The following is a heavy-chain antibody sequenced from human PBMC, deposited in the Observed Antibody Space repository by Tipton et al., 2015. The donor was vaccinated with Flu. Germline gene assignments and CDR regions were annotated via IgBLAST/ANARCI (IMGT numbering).Heavy chain of an antibody. V-gene: IGHV4-31*03. D-gene: IGHD3-10*02. CDR1: GGPIISGGDY. Sequence: TLSLTCTVSGGPIISGGDYWSWIRQHPGKGLEWIGHIYYIGNTNYNPSLKSRVTISMDTSKSQFSLKLSSMTAADTAVYYCARHTGDSVRGVIDYWGQGTLVTVSS. CDR3: ARHTGDSVRGVIDY. CDR2: IYYIGNT. J-gene: IGHJ4*02.